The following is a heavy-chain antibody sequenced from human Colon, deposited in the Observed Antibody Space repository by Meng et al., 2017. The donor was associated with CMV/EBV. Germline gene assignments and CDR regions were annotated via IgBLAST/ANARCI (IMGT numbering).Heavy chain of an antibody. CDR1: GGSVNSGSYY. Sequence: SETLSLTCSVSGGSVNSGSYYWTWIRQPPGEGLEWIGYISYSGNTNYNPSLKSRLTIEVDTSRNQFSLKLTSVSAADTAMYYCAREASGWSTGIDYWGQGTTVTVSS. CDR3: AREASGWSTGIDY. J-gene: IGHJ4*02. CDR2: ISYSGNT. V-gene: IGHV4-61*01. D-gene: IGHD6-19*01.